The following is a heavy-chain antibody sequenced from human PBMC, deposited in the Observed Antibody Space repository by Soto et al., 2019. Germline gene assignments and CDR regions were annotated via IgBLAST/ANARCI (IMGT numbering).Heavy chain of an antibody. CDR3: ARDLAAGNCDY. CDR2: INPNSGGT. CDR1: GYTFTGYY. D-gene: IGHD6-13*01. J-gene: IGHJ4*02. Sequence: ASVKVSCKASGYTFTGYYMHWVRQAPGQGLEWMGWINPNSGGTNYAQKFQGWVTMTRDTSTSTAYMELRSLRSDDTAVYYCARDLAAGNCDYWGQGTLVTVSS. V-gene: IGHV1-2*04.